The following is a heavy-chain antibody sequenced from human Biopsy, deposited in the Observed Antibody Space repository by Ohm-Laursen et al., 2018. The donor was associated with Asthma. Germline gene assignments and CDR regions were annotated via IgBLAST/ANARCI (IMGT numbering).Heavy chain of an antibody. CDR1: LFTYE. CDR3: VKDIRLQLWGFDS. J-gene: IGHJ4*02. D-gene: IGHD6-13*01. V-gene: IGHV3-30-3*01. CDR2: ISYDGSSI. Sequence: LRLSCSASLFTYEMHWVRQAPGKGLEWVAVISYDGSSIYYADSVKGRFTISRDNARNSLYLQMNSLRGADTALYYCVKDIRLQLWGFDSWGQGTLVTVSS.